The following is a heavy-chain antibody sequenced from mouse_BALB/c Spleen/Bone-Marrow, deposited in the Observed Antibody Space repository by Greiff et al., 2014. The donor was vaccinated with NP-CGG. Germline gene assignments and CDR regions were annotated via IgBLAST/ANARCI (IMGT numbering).Heavy chain of an antibody. D-gene: IGHD1-1*01. CDR1: GYTFTDYA. J-gene: IGHJ2*01. Sequence: VQLVESGPELVRPGVSVKISCKGSGYTFTDYAMHWVKQSHAKSLEWIGVISTYSGNTNYNQKFKGKATMTVDKSSSTAYMELARLTSEDSAIYHCARSYYGSSQPFDYWGQGTTLTVSS. V-gene: IGHV1-67*01. CDR3: ARSYYGSSQPFDY. CDR2: ISTYSGNT.